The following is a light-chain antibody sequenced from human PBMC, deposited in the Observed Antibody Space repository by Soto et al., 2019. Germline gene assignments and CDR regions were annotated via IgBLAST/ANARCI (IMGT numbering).Light chain of an antibody. CDR2: END. V-gene: IGLV1-51*02. CDR1: SSNIGKYY. CDR3: GTWDSSLTTFV. J-gene: IGLJ1*01. Sequence: QSVLTQPPSVSAAPGQKVTMSCSGSSSNIGKYYVSWHQQLPGTAPKLLLYENDKRPSGIPDRFSGSKSGTSATLGITGLQTGDEADYYCGTWDSSLTTFVFGTGTKLTVL.